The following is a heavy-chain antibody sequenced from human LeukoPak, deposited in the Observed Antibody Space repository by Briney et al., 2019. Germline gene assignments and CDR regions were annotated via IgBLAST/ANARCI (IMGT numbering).Heavy chain of an antibody. CDR2: IYSGGST. V-gene: IGHV3-53*01. CDR1: GFTVSSNY. Sequence: GGSLRLSCAASGFTVSSNYMSWVRQAPGKGLEWVSVIYSGGSTYYADSVKGRFTISRDNSKNTLYLQMNSLRAEDTAVYYCARGGGNYYYSPFGYWGQGTLVTVSS. CDR3: ARGGGNYYYSPFGY. D-gene: IGHD3-10*01. J-gene: IGHJ4*02.